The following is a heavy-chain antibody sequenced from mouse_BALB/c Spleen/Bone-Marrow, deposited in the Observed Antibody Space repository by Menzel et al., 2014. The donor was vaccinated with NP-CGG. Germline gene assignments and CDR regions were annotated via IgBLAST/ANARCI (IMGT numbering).Heavy chain of an antibody. D-gene: IGHD2-3*01. J-gene: IGHJ2*01. CDR1: GYAFXDYL. V-gene: IGHV1-54*01. Sequence: VQLQQSGAELVRPGTSVKVSCKASGYAFXDYLMEWLKQRPGQGLEWIGVINPGSGSTNYNEKFKDKATLTADTSSNTAYMQLSSLTSDDSAVYFCARYDGYLDDWGQGTTLTVSS. CDR3: ARYDGYLDD. CDR2: INPGSGST.